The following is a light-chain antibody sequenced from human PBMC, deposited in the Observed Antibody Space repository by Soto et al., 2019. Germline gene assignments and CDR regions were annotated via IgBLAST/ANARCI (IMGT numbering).Light chain of an antibody. CDR2: AAS. J-gene: IGKJ1*01. Sequence: DIQRTQSPSSLSASVGDRVTITCRASQSISSYVNWYQQKPGKAPKLLIYAASSLQSGVPSRFSGSGSGTDFTLTISSLQPEDFATYYCQQSYSTPGTFGQGTKVEIK. CDR1: QSISSY. V-gene: IGKV1-39*01. CDR3: QQSYSTPGT.